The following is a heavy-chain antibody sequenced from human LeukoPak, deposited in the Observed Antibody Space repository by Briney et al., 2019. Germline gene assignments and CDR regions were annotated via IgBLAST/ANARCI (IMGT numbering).Heavy chain of an antibody. J-gene: IGHJ3*02. D-gene: IGHD1-26*01. CDR2: ISSSGSTI. V-gene: IGHV3-11*01. CDR1: GFTFSDYY. Sequence: PGGSLRLSCAASGFTFSDYYMSWIRQAPGKGLEWASYISSSGSTIYYADSVKGRFTISRDNAKNSLYLQMNSLRAEDTAVYYCASSRELLSRDAFDIWGQGTMVTVSS. CDR3: ASSRELLSRDAFDI.